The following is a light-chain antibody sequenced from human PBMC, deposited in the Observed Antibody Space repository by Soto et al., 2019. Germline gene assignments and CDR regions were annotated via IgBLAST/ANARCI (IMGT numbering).Light chain of an antibody. J-gene: IGKJ5*01. CDR2: DAS. CDR3: QQRSNWPPST. CDR1: QSVSSY. V-gene: IGKV3-11*01. Sequence: EIVLTQSPATLSLSPGERATLSCRASQSVSSYLAWYQQKPGQAPRLLIYDASNRATGIPARFSGSGSWTDFTLTISSLEPEDAAVYYCQQRSNWPPSTFGQGTRLEIK.